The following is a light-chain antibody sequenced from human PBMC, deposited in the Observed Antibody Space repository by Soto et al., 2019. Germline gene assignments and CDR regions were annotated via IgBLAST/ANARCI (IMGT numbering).Light chain of an antibody. Sequence: SVLTPPPSVSGAPGQRVTISCTGSSSNIGAGYDVHWYQQLPGTAPKLLIYGNSNRPSGVPDRFSGSKSGTSASLAITGLQAEDEADYYCQSYDSSLSGSYVFGTGTKVTXL. CDR2: GNS. CDR3: QSYDSSLSGSYV. CDR1: SSNIGAGYD. V-gene: IGLV1-40*01. J-gene: IGLJ1*01.